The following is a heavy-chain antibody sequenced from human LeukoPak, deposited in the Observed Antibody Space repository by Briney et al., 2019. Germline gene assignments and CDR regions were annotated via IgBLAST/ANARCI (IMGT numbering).Heavy chain of an antibody. CDR2: TFHSGSP. D-gene: IGHD2-21*01. CDR3: ARDAGGDFDY. J-gene: IGHJ4*02. Sequence: SETLSLTCNVSGYSISSGYYWGWIRQPPGKALEWIGATFHSGSPNYNPSLKSRVTISIDTSKNQFSLKLSSVTAADTAFYYCARDAGGDFDYWGQGTLVTVSS. CDR1: GYSISSGYY. V-gene: IGHV4-38-2*02.